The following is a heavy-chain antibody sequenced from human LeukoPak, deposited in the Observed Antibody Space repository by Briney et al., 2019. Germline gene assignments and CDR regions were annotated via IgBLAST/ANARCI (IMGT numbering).Heavy chain of an antibody. Sequence: ASVKVSCKASGYTFTSYGIHWVRQAPGQGLEWMGWISPFNNNLNYAEKFQGRITMTTDTSTTTAYMELKGLASDDMAVYYCARDNGGSGSYLNCFDRGGQGTQVTVSS. CDR2: ISPFNNNL. V-gene: IGHV1-18*03. CDR3: ARDNGGSGSYLNCFDR. D-gene: IGHD3-10*01. J-gene: IGHJ5*02. CDR1: GYTFTSYG.